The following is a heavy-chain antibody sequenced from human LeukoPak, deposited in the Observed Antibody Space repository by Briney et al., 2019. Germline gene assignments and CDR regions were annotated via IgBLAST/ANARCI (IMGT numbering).Heavy chain of an antibody. CDR1: GDSVSGYY. V-gene: IGHV4-59*02. D-gene: IGHD3-10*01. CDR2: IYYSGST. Sequence: SETLSLTCTVSGDSVSGYYWSWIRQPPGKGLEWIGYIYYSGSTNYNPSLKSRVTMSVDTSKNQFSLKLTSVTAADTAVYYCARDRFGRTTHFDYWGQGTLVTVSS. J-gene: IGHJ4*02. CDR3: ARDRFGRTTHFDY.